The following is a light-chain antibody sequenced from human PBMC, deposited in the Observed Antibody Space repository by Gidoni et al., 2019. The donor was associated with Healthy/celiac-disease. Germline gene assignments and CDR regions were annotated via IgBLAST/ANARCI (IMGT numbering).Light chain of an antibody. CDR1: QSVSSN. CDR3: QQYNNWPQT. V-gene: IGKV3-15*01. CDR2: GAS. J-gene: IGKJ1*01. Sequence: EIVMTQSPATLSVSPGERATLSCRASQSVSSNLAWYQQKPGQAPRLLIYGASTRATGIPARFSGSGSGTVFTLTISSLQSEDFAVYYCQQYNNWPQTFXQXTKVEIK.